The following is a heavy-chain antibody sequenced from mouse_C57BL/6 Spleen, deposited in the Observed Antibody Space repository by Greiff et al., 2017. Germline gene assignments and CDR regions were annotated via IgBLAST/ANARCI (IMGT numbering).Heavy chain of an antibody. CDR1: GFTFSDYG. J-gene: IGHJ1*03. CDR3: ASPYYYGSSWYFDV. V-gene: IGHV5-17*01. D-gene: IGHD1-1*01. Sequence: EVQLVESGGGLVKPGGSLKLSCAASGFTFSDYGMHWVRQAPEKGLEWVAYISSGSSTIYYADTVKGRFTISRDNAKNTLFLQTTSLRSEDTAMYYCASPYYYGSSWYFDVWGTGTTVTVSS. CDR2: ISSGSSTI.